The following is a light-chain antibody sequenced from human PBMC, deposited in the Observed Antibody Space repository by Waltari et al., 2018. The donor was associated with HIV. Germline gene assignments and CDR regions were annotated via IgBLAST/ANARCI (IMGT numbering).Light chain of an antibody. CDR2: AAS. CDR1: QSVSHN. CDR3: QQYSDWPRYT. Sequence: EIVMTQSPATLSVSPGETATLSCRASQSVSHNLAWYQQKPGQPPRLVIYAASSRAAGIPARFSGSGSGTVFTLTITSLQSGDFGVYYCQQYSDWPRYTFGGGTNLEIK. J-gene: IGKJ2*01. V-gene: IGKV3-15*01.